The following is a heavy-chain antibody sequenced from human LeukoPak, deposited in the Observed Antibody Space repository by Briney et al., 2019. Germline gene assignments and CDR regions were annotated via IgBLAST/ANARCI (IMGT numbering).Heavy chain of an antibody. Sequence: SETLSLTCTVSGGSISISSYYWGWIRQPPGKGLEWIGNIYYSGSTYYNPSLKSRVTISVDTSKNQFSLKLSSVTAADTAVYYCARSTGWLQEFDYWGQGTLVTVSS. V-gene: IGHV4-39*01. CDR2: IYYSGST. CDR1: GGSISISSYY. D-gene: IGHD5-24*01. CDR3: ARSTGWLQEFDY. J-gene: IGHJ4*02.